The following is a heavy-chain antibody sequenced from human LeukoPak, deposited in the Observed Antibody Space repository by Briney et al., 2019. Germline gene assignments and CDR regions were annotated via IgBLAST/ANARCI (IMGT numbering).Heavy chain of an antibody. Sequence: GGSLRLSCAASGFAFSGSFIHWVRQASGKGLEWVGRIKTKANNYATAYAASVRGRFTISRDDSRTTAYLQMNSLKTEDTAVYYCTRNSNGLYWFDPWGQGTLVTVSS. CDR3: TRNSNGLYWFDP. CDR2: IKTKANNYAT. J-gene: IGHJ5*02. V-gene: IGHV3-73*01. D-gene: IGHD2-8*01. CDR1: GFAFSGSF.